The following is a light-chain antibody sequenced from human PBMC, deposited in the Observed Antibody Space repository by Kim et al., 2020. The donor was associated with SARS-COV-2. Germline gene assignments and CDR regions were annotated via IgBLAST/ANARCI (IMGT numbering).Light chain of an antibody. J-gene: IGKJ1*01. CDR3: QQYYDIPWT. Sequence: ATIYCKSSQSVLYSSHNKNYLAWYQQQPGRSPKLLIYWASTRESGVPDRFSGSGSGTYFTLTINSLQAEDVAVYYCQQYYDIPWTFGQGTKVDIK. CDR1: QSVLYSSHNKNY. V-gene: IGKV4-1*01. CDR2: WAS.